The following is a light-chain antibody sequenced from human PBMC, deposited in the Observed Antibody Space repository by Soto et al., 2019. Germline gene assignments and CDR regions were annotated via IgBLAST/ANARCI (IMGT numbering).Light chain of an antibody. V-gene: IGKV1-39*01. CDR3: QQSYSTPWT. Sequence: DIQMTQSPSSLSASVGARVTITCRASQSSSRYLNWYQQKPGNAPKLLIYAASSLQSGFPSRFSGSGYGTDFTLTISSLQPEDFAIYYCQQSYSTPWTFGQGTKVEIK. J-gene: IGKJ1*01. CDR2: AAS. CDR1: QSSSRY.